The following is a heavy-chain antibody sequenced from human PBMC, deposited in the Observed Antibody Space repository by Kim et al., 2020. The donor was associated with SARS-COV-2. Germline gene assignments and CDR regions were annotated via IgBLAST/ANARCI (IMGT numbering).Heavy chain of an antibody. J-gene: IGHJ6*02. D-gene: IGHD3-10*01. CDR2: ISYDGSNK. CDR1: GFTFSNYA. V-gene: IGHV3-30*04. CDR3: AMVRGGGFYYYGVDV. Sequence: GGSLRLSCAASGFTFSNYAMHWVRQAPGKGLEWVAVISYDGSNKYYADSVKGRFTISRDNSKNTLYLQMNSLRAEDTAVYYCAMVRGGGFYYYGVDVWGQGTKVTVSS.